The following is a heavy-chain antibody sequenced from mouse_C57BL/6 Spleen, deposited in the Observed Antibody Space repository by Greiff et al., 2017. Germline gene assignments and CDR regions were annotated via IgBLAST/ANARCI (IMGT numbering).Heavy chain of an antibody. D-gene: IGHD1-1*01. Sequence: EVKVVESGGGLVKPGGSLKLSCAASGFTFSDYGMHWVRQAPEKGLEWVAYISSGSSTIYYADTVKGRFTISRDNAKNTLFLQMTSLRSEDTAMYYCARGVTTGVGFAYWGQGTLVTVSA. CDR3: ARGVTTGVGFAY. J-gene: IGHJ3*01. V-gene: IGHV5-17*01. CDR1: GFTFSDYG. CDR2: ISSGSSTI.